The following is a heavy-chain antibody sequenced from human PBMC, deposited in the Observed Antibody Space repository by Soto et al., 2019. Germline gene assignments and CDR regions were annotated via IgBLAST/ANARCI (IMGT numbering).Heavy chain of an antibody. D-gene: IGHD2-2*01. CDR3: ARDHHIVVVPAAIGY. Sequence: GGSLRLSCAASGFTFSSYWMSWVRQAPGKGLEWVANIKQDGSEKYYVDSVKGRFTISRDNAKNSLYLQMNSLRAEDTAVYYCARDHHIVVVPAAIGYWGQGTLVTVSS. CDR2: IKQDGSEK. V-gene: IGHV3-7*01. CDR1: GFTFSSYW. J-gene: IGHJ4*02.